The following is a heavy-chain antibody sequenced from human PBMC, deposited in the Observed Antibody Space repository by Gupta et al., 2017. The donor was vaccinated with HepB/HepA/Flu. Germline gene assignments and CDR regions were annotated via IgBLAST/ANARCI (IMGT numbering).Heavy chain of an antibody. D-gene: IGHD1-26*01. Sequence: QLVESGGGLVKPGGSLRLSCAASGFTVTTYAMNWVRQAPGKGLEWVSSIDSSGNYMYYADSGKGRFTISRDSANNAVYLHMNRLRAGDKAVYYCARSGVEAWSNNWFDPWVKGTLVTVSS. CDR2: IDSSGNYM. V-gene: IGHV3-21*01. CDR3: ARSGVEAWSNNWFDP. J-gene: IGHJ5*02. CDR1: GFTVTTYA.